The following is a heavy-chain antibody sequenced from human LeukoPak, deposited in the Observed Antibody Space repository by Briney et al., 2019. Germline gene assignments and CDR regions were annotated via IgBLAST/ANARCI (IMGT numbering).Heavy chain of an antibody. V-gene: IGHV4-39*01. CDR1: GGSISSSSYY. J-gene: IGHJ4*02. Sequence: SETLSLTCTVSGGSISSSSYYWGWIRQPPGKDLEWIGSIYFSGSTYYNPSLKSRVTISVDTSKNQFSLKLSSVTAADTAVYYCARTRYDYVWGSHRPTLFDYWGQGTLVTVSS. CDR3: ARTRYDYVWGSHRPTLFDY. D-gene: IGHD3-16*02. CDR2: IYFSGST.